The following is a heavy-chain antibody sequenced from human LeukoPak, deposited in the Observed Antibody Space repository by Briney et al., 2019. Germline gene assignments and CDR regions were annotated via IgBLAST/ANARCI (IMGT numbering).Heavy chain of an antibody. D-gene: IGHD2-2*01. CDR1: GFTFSSYG. V-gene: IGHV3-33*01. CDR3: ARESGYCSSTSCPAFDY. CDR2: IWYDGSNK. Sequence: PGGSLRLSCAASGFTFSSYGMHWVRQAPGKGLEWVAVIWYDGSNKYYADSVKGRFTISRDSSKNTLYLQMNSLRAEDTAVYYCARESGYCSSTSCPAFDYWGQGTLVTVSS. J-gene: IGHJ4*02.